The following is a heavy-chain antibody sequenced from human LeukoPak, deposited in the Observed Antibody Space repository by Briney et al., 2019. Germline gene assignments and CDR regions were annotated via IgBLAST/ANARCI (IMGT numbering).Heavy chain of an antibody. D-gene: IGHD5-18*01. CDR1: GITFSNSA. CDR2: ITKSGDQT. J-gene: IGHJ4*02. V-gene: IGHV3-23*01. Sequence: GGSLRLSCVPSGITFSNSALSWVRQAPGKGLEWVSTITKSGDQTHYADSVRGLFTISRDIFKNTLYLQMNSLRAEDTAVYYCAKDLLLDTAMVQGLFDYWGQGTLVTVSS. CDR3: AKDLLLDTAMVQGLFDY.